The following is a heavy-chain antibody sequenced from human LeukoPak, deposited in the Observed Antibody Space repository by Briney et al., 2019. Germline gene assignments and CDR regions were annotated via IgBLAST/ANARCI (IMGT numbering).Heavy chain of an antibody. Sequence: PGGSLRLSCAASGFTFSSYAMRWVRQAPGKGLEWVAVISYDGSNKYYADSVKGRFTISRDNSKNTLYLQMNSLRTEDTAVYYCARDAREYYDSSGYYYGYWGQGTLVTVSS. CDR2: ISYDGSNK. V-gene: IGHV3-30-3*01. D-gene: IGHD3-22*01. CDR3: ARDAREYYDSSGYYYGY. J-gene: IGHJ4*02. CDR1: GFTFSSYA.